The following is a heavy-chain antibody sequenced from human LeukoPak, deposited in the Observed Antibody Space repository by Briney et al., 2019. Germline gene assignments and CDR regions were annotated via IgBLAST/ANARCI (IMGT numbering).Heavy chain of an antibody. D-gene: IGHD3-22*01. CDR2: INPSGGGT. CDR3: ARDRVSDGSSGYSYYFDY. CDR1: GYTFSSHY. Sequence: ASVKVSCKSSGYTFSSHYIHWLRQAPGQGFEWMGIINPSGGGTTYAQQFRGRVTMTTDTSTNTVYMVLSSLKSEDTAVYYCARDRVSDGSSGYSYYFDYWGQGTLVTVSS. V-gene: IGHV1-46*01. J-gene: IGHJ4*02.